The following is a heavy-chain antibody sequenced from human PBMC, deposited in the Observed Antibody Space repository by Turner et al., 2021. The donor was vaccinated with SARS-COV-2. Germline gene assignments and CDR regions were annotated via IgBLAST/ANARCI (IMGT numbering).Heavy chain of an antibody. CDR2: IWYDGSNK. J-gene: IGHJ6*02. CDR3: ARDLEGAMVTYYYGMDV. V-gene: IGHV3-33*01. Sequence: QVQLLESGGGVVQPGRSLRLSCAASGFTFSSYGMHWVRQAPGKGLEWVAVIWYDGSNKYYADSVKGRFTISRDNSKNTLYLQMNSLRAEDTAVYYCARDLEGAMVTYYYGMDVWGQGTTVTVSS. CDR1: GFTFSSYG. D-gene: IGHD5-18*01.